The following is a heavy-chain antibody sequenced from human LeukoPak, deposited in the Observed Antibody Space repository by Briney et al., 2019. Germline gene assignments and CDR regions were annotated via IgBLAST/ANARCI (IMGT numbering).Heavy chain of an antibody. D-gene: IGHD3-16*01. CDR2: IYSGGST. CDR3: ARDPGGDPDAFDI. Sequence: GGSLRLSCAASGFTFSSNYMSWVRQAPGKGLEWVSVIYSGGSTYYADSVKGRFTISRHNSKNTLYLQMNSLRAEDTAVYYCARDPGGDPDAFDIWGQGTMVTVSS. V-gene: IGHV3-53*04. CDR1: GFTFSSNY. J-gene: IGHJ3*02.